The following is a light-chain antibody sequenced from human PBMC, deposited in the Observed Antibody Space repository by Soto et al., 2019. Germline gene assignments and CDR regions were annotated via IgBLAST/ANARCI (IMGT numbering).Light chain of an antibody. CDR3: QQYGSSPRT. V-gene: IGKV3-20*01. CDR1: QSVSSSY. Sequence: EIVLTQAPGTLSFAPGDRATLSCRASQSVSSSYLAWYQQKPEQAPRLLIYGASSRTTGIPDRFSGSGSVTDFTLTISRLEPEDFAVYYCQQYGSSPRTFGQGTNVEIK. J-gene: IGKJ1*01. CDR2: GAS.